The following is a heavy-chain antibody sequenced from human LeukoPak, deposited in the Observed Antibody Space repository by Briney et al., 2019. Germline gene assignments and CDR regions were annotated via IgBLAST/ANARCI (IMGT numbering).Heavy chain of an antibody. J-gene: IGHJ4*02. CDR2: IYYRGST. V-gene: IGHV4-59*01. D-gene: IGHD3-22*01. CDR3: ARADYDTSAYYYTFDY. CDR1: AGSIDGYY. Sequence: SETLSLTCTVSAGSIDGYYWSWIRQPPEKGLEWIGYIYYRGSTNYNPSLKSRVTISLDTSKNQFFLNLSSVTAADTAVYYCARADYDTSAYYYTFDYWGRGTLVTVSS.